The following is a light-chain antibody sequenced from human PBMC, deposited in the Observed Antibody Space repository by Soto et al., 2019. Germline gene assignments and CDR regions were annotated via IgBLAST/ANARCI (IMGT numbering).Light chain of an antibody. CDR3: QHYNSYSEA. CDR1: QSIDSW. CDR2: KAS. J-gene: IGKJ1*01. Sequence: DIQITQSPSTLSASVGDRVTITCRASQSIDSWLAWYQQKPGKAPKLLIYKASTLKSGVPSRFRGSGSGTEFTLTISSLQPDDFATYYCQHYNSYSEAFGQGTKVDIK. V-gene: IGKV1-5*03.